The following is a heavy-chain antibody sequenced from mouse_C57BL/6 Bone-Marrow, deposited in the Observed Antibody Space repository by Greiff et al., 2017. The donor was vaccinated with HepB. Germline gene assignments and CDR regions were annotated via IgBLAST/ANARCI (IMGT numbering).Heavy chain of an antibody. Sequence: EVQLQQSGTVLARPGASVKMSCKTSGYTFTSYWMHWVKQRPGQGLEWIGAIYPGNSDNSYNQKFKGKAKLTAVTSASTAYMELSSLTNEDSAVYYCTRTSYYYGSSWFAYWGQGTLVTVSA. CDR1: GYTFTSYW. V-gene: IGHV1-5*01. CDR2: IYPGNSDN. J-gene: IGHJ3*01. CDR3: TRTSYYYGSSWFAY. D-gene: IGHD1-1*01.